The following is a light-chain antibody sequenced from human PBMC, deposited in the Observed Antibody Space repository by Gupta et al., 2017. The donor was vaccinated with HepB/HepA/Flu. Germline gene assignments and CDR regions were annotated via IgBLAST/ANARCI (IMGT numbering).Light chain of an antibody. CDR1: QSVSSTF. Sequence: EIVLTQSPDTLSLSPGERATLSCRASQSVSSTFLAWYQQKPGQAPRLLIYGASSRATAIPDRFSGSGSGTDFTLTISRLEPEDFAVYYCHQYSSSPFTFGPGTKVDIK. V-gene: IGKV3-20*01. J-gene: IGKJ3*01. CDR3: HQYSSSPFT. CDR2: GAS.